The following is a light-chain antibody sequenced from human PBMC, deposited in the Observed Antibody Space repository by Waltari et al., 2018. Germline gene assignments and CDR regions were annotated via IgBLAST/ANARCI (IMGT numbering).Light chain of an antibody. CDR3: QQYDTSPLT. Sequence: IVLTQSPGTLSLSPGDRATLSCRARQTVTNNFLAWYRQKPGQAPRLLSYGASIRATAIPDRFSGSGSGTDFTLTINRLEPEDCAVYFCQQYDTSPLTFGGGTRVEVE. CDR2: GAS. V-gene: IGKV3-20*01. CDR1: QTVTNNF. J-gene: IGKJ4*01.